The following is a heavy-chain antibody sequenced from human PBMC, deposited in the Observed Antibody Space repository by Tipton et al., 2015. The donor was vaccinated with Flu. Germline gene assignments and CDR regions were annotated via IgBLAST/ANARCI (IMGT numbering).Heavy chain of an antibody. CDR2: ISGSGGST. V-gene: IGHV3-23*01. Sequence: GSLRLSCAASGFTFSSYAMSWVRQAPGKGLEWVSAISGSGGSTYYADSVKGRFTISRDNSKNTLYLQMNSLRAEDTAVYYCAKAPYYDFWSGCLFDYWGQGTLVTVSS. J-gene: IGHJ4*02. D-gene: IGHD3-3*01. CDR3: AKAPYYDFWSGCLFDY. CDR1: GFTFSSYA.